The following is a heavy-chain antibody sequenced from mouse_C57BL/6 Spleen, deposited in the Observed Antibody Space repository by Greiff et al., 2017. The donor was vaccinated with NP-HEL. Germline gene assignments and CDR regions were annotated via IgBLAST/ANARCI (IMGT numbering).Heavy chain of an antibody. Sequence: EVQLQQSGPELVKPGASVKISCKASGYTFTDYYMNWVKQSHGKSLEWIGDINPNNGGTSYNQKFKGKATLTVDKSSSTAYMELRSLTSEDSAVYYCARRGLLLRLYAMDYWGQGTSVTVSS. CDR2: INPNNGGT. D-gene: IGHD1-1*01. J-gene: IGHJ4*01. CDR3: ARRGLLLRLYAMDY. V-gene: IGHV1-26*01. CDR1: GYTFTDYY.